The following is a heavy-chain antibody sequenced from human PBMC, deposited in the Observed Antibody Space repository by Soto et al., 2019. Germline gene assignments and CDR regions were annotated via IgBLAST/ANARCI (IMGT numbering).Heavy chain of an antibody. J-gene: IGHJ6*02. CDR1: GGSFSGYY. CDR2: INHSGST. CDR3: ESGYSNYGKGMDV. V-gene: IGHV4-34*01. D-gene: IGHD4-4*01. Sequence: PSETLTLTCAVYGGSFSGYYWSWIRQPPGKGLEWIGEINHSGSTNYNPSLKSRVTISVDTSKNQFSLKLSSVTAADTAVYYCESGYSNYGKGMDVWGQGTTVTVSS.